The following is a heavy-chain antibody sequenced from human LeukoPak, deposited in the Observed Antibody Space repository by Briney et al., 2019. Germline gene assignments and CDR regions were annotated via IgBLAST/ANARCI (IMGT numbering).Heavy chain of an antibody. Sequence: ASVKVSCKASGYTFTSYCMHWVRQAPGQGLEWMGWINPNSGGTNYAQKFQGRVTMTRDTSISTAYMELSRLRSDDTAVYYCARVIYDFWSGYYDYWGQGTLVTVSS. CDR3: ARVIYDFWSGYYDY. CDR2: INPNSGGT. J-gene: IGHJ4*02. CDR1: GYTFTSYC. V-gene: IGHV1-2*02. D-gene: IGHD3-3*01.